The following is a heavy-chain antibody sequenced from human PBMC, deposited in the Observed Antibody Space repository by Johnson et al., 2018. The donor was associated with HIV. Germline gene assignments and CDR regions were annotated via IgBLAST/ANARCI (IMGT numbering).Heavy chain of an antibody. J-gene: IGHJ3*02. CDR2: ISSDGSSK. CDR3: AKARRAWTDAFDI. V-gene: IGHV3-30*04. Sequence: QVQLMESGGGVVQPGRSLRLSCAASGFTFSSYAMHWVRQAPGKGLEWVAVISSDGSSKSYVDSVKGRFTISRDNSKNTLYLQMKSLRTEDTAVYYCAKARRAWTDAFDIWGQGTMVTVSS. D-gene: IGHD1-1*01. CDR1: GFTFSSYA.